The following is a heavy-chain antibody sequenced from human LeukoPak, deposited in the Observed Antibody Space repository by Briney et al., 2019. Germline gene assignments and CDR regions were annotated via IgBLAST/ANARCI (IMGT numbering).Heavy chain of an antibody. J-gene: IGHJ4*02. CDR2: INHSGST. V-gene: IGHV4-34*01. CDR3: ARERGSGYYYLGY. Sequence: SETLSLTCAVYGGSFSGYYWSWIRQPPGKGLEWIGEINHSGSTNYNPSLKSRVTISVDTSKNQFSLKLSSVTAADTAVYYCARERGSGYYYLGYWGQGTLVTVSS. CDR1: GGSFSGYY. D-gene: IGHD3-22*01.